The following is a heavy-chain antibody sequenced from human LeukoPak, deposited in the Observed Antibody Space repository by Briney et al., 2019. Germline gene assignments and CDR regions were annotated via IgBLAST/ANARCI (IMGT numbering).Heavy chain of an antibody. J-gene: IGHJ6*03. CDR3: ARGRRGSGSYYYYYYMDV. V-gene: IGHV1-8*03. CDR1: GYTFTSYD. CDR2: MNPNSGNT. D-gene: IGHD1-26*01. Sequence: GASVKVSCKASGYTFTSYDINWVRQATGQGLEWMGWMNPNSGNTGYAQKFQGRVTITRNTSISTAYMELSSLRSEDTAVYYCARGRRGSGSYYYYYYMDVWGKGTTVTVSS.